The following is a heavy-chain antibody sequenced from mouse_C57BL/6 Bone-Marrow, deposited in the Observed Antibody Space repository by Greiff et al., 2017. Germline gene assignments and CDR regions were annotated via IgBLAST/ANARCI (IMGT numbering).Heavy chain of an antibody. V-gene: IGHV1-50*01. CDR2: IDPSDSYT. CDR1: GYTFTSYW. Sequence: QVQLKQPGAELVKPGASVKLSCKASGYTFTSYWMQWVKQRPGQGLEWIGEIDPSDSYTNYNQKFKGKATLTVDTSSSTAYMQLSSLTSEDSAVYYCARWGFAYWGQGTLVTVSA. CDR3: ARWGFAY. J-gene: IGHJ3*01.